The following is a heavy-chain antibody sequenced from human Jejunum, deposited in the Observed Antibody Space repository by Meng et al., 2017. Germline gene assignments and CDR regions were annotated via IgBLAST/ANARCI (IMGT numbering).Heavy chain of an antibody. CDR3: TTWYGEY. D-gene: IGHD3-10*01. CDR1: GDSVSSKRAL. CDR2: TYYRSEWHN. V-gene: IGHV6-1*01. Sequence: QVQLQHSGPGLVRPSQTLSLTCAISGDSVSSKRALWDWVRQSPSRGLEWLGQTYYRSEWHNHYGVSVRGRITINADTSRNHFSLHLDSVTPEDTAVYYCTTWYGEYWGQGTLVTVSS. J-gene: IGHJ4*02.